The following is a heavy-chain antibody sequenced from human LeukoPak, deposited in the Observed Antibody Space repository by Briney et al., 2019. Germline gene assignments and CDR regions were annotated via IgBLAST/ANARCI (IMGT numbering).Heavy chain of an antibody. CDR2: IKQDGSEK. V-gene: IGHV3-7*03. D-gene: IGHD2-8*01. CDR3: AKEGSVCTNGICRYFDD. CDR1: GFTFSSYW. Sequence: GGSLRLSCAASGFTFSSYWMSWVRQAPGKGLEWVANIKQDGSEKYYVDSVKGRFTISRDNAKNSLYLQMDSLRGEDTALYYCAKEGSVCTNGICRYFDDWGQGTLVTVSS. J-gene: IGHJ4*02.